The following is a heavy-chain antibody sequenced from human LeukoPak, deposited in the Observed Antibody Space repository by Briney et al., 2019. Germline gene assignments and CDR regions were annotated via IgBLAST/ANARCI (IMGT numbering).Heavy chain of an antibody. CDR2: ISGSGGST. Sequence: PGASLRLSCAASGFTFSSYAMSWVRQAPGKGLEWVSAISGSGGSTYYADSVKGRFTISRDNSKNTLYLQMNSLRAEDTAVYCCAKDRGLDCSSTSCYSSGLLDYWGQGTLVTVSS. V-gene: IGHV3-23*01. CDR1: GFTFSSYA. J-gene: IGHJ4*02. D-gene: IGHD2-2*02. CDR3: AKDRGLDCSSTSCYSSGLLDY.